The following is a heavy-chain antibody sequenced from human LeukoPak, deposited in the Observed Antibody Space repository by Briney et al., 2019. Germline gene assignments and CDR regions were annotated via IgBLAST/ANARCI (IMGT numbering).Heavy chain of an antibody. D-gene: IGHD3-22*01. Sequence: GASVKVSCMVSGYTLTELSMHWVRQAPGKGLEWMGGFDPEDGETIYAQKFQGRVTMTEDTSTDTAYMELSSLRSEDTAVYYCATQGFNYYDSSGYPLHFDYWGQGTLVTVSS. V-gene: IGHV1-24*01. J-gene: IGHJ4*02. CDR2: FDPEDGET. CDR3: ATQGFNYYDSSGYPLHFDY. CDR1: GYTLTELS.